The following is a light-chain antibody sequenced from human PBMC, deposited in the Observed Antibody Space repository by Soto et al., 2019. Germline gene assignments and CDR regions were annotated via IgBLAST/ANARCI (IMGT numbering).Light chain of an antibody. CDR2: SNN. CDR1: SSNIGSNT. J-gene: IGLJ2*01. V-gene: IGLV1-44*01. CDR3: VAWDDSLNGYVV. Sequence: QSVLTQPPSASGTPGQRVTISCSGSSSNIGSNTVNWYQQLPGTAPKLVIYSNNQRPSGVPDRFSGSKSGTSASLAISGLQSEDEADYDCVAWDDSLNGYVVFGGGTKLTV.